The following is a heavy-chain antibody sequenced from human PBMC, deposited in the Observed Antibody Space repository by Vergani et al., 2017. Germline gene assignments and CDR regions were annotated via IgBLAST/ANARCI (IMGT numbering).Heavy chain of an antibody. J-gene: IGHJ6*03. CDR1: GFTFSSYA. V-gene: IGHV3-48*01. CDR3: AKPPARGYYYYMDV. Sequence: VQLVESGGGVVQPGRSLRLSCAASGFTFSSYAMHWVRQAPGKGLEWVSYISSSSSTIYYADSVKGRFTISRDNSKNTLYLQMNSLRAEDTAVYYCAKPPARGYYYYMDVWGKGTTVTVSS. CDR2: ISSSSSTI.